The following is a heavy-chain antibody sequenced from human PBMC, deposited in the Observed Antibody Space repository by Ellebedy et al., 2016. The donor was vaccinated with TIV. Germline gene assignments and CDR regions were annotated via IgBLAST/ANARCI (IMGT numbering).Heavy chain of an antibody. V-gene: IGHV4-30-4*01. CDR1: GGSMSSGDYF. Sequence: MPSETLSLTCSVSGGSMSSGDYFWSWVRQPPGKDLEWLGYFDYSGSTYYSSSINSRVVISVDTSKNQFSLNLRSVTAEDTAVYFCARDRGYGFDSWGQGTLVAVSS. J-gene: IGHJ4*01. D-gene: IGHD5-12*01. CDR2: FDYSGST. CDR3: ARDRGYGFDS.